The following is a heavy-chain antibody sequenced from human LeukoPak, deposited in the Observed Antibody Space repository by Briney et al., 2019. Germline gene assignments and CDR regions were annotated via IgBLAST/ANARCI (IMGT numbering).Heavy chain of an antibody. D-gene: IGHD2-2*01. V-gene: IGHV1-2*02. CDR3: ARVEPAAHIPPWD. J-gene: IGHJ4*02. Sequence: ASVKVSCKASGYTFTGYYMHWVRQAPGQGLEWMGWINPNSGGTNYAQKFQGRVTMTRDTSISTAYMELSRLRSDDTAVYYCARVEPAAHIPPWDWGQGPLVTVSS. CDR2: INPNSGGT. CDR1: GYTFTGYY.